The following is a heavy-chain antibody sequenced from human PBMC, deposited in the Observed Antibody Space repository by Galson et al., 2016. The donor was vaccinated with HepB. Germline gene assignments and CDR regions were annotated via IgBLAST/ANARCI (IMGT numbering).Heavy chain of an antibody. CDR1: GASISSLNW. D-gene: IGHD1-14*01. J-gene: IGHJ4*02. V-gene: IGHV4-4*02. CDR2: IYHSGST. Sequence: ETLSLTCALYGASISSLNWWSWVRQPPGKGLEWIGEIYHSGSTNYNPSLKSRVTMSVDKSQNQYSLNLNSVTAADTAVYYCASLDNRRGGEYWGQGTLVTVAS. CDR3: ASLDNRRGGEY.